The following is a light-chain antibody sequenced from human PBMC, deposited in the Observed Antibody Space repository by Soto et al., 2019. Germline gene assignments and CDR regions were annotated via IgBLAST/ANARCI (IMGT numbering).Light chain of an antibody. CDR3: SSFAGNNNLV. J-gene: IGLJ2*01. Sequence: QSALTQPPSASGSPGQSVTISCTGTSSDVGGYNYVSWYQQHPGKAPKLMISEVSKRPSGVPDRFSGSKSGNTASLTVSGLQAEYEADYYCSSFAGNNNLVFGGGTKRTVL. CDR1: SSDVGGYNY. V-gene: IGLV2-8*01. CDR2: EVS.